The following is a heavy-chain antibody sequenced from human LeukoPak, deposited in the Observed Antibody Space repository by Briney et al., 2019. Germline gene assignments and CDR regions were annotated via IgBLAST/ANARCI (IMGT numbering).Heavy chain of an antibody. CDR1: GFTFSSYS. CDR2: ISSSSSYI. J-gene: IGHJ4*02. D-gene: IGHD5-24*01. CDR3: ARVVGGYNYFSY. Sequence: GGSLRLSCAASGFTFSSYSMNWVRQAPGKGLEWVSSISSSSSYIYYADSVKGRFTISRDNAKNSLYLQMNSLRAEDTAVYYCARVVGGYNYFSYWGQGTLVTVSS. V-gene: IGHV3-21*01.